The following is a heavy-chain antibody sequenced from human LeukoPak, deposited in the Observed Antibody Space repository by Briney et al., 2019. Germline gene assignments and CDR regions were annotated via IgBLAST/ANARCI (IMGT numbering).Heavy chain of an antibody. CDR3: ASRSPRGSGSYSDY. V-gene: IGHV3-30*03. Sequence: GGSLRLSCAASGYTFSSYGMHWVRQAPGKGLEWVAVISYDGSNKYYVDSVKGRFTISRDNSKNTLYLQMNSLRAEDTAVYYCASRSPRGSGSYSDYWGQGTLVTVSS. CDR1: GYTFSSYG. J-gene: IGHJ4*02. CDR2: ISYDGSNK. D-gene: IGHD3-10*01.